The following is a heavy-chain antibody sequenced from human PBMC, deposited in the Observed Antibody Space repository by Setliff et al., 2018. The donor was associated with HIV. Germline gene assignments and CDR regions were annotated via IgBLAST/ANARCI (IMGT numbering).Heavy chain of an antibody. CDR3: ARGDYNFWSGYYTGILWFDP. J-gene: IGHJ5*02. V-gene: IGHV4-39*07. D-gene: IGHD3-3*01. CDR1: GGSISSGSYY. Sequence: SETLSLTCTVSGGSISSGSYYWSWIRQPAGKGLEWIGSIYYSGSTYYNPSLKSRATISIDTSKNQFSLKLSSVTAADTAVYYCARGDYNFWSGYYTGILWFDPWGQGTLVTVSS. CDR2: IYYSGST.